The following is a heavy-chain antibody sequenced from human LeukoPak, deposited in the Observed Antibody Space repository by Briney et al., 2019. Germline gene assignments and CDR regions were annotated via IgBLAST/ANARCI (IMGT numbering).Heavy chain of an antibody. V-gene: IGHV3-23*01. CDR1: GFTFSHHG. CDR2: VGPSGART. CDR3: AKAPRFGDHATEYYYYYMHV. J-gene: IGHJ6*03. Sequence: PGGSLRLSCAASGFTFSHHGMNWVRQAPGKGLEWVSGVGPSGARTYYADSVKGRFTVSRDNSKNMVFLQMNSLRVEDTAVYYCAKAPRFGDHATEYYYYYMHVWGKGTTVTVSS. D-gene: IGHD3-16*01.